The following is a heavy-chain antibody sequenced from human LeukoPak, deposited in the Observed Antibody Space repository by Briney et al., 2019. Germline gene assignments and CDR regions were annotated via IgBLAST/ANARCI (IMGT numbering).Heavy chain of an antibody. Sequence: SETLSLTCAVYGGSFSGYYWSWIRQPPGKGLEWIGEINHSGSTNYNPSLKSRVTISVDTSKNQFSLKLSSVTAADTAVYYCARGAIAAAGPAEYFQHWGQGTLVTVSS. CDR2: INHSGST. CDR3: ARGAIAAAGPAEYFQH. V-gene: IGHV4-34*01. CDR1: GGSFSGYY. D-gene: IGHD6-13*01. J-gene: IGHJ1*01.